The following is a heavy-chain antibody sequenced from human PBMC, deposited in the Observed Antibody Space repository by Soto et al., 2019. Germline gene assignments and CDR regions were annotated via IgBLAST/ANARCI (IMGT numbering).Heavy chain of an antibody. CDR3: ARDRWSYSLTGNFDY. CDR1: GYTFTSYA. CDR2: INAGNGNT. V-gene: IGHV1-3*01. J-gene: IGHJ4*02. Sequence: QVQLVQSGAEVKKPGASVKVSCKASGYTFTSYAMHWVRQAPGQRLEWMGWINAGNGNTKYSQKFQGRVTITRDTSASTAYMELSSLRSEDTAVYYCARDRWSYSLTGNFDYWGQGTRVTVSS. D-gene: IGHD1-26*01.